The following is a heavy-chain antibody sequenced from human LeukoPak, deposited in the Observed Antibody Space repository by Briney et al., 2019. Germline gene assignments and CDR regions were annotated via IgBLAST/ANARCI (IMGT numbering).Heavy chain of an antibody. D-gene: IGHD6-13*01. V-gene: IGHV4-31*02. CDR3: ARVRAIAAAAGNSGMDV. J-gene: IGHJ6*02. CDR1: GGSISSGGGYY. CDR2: IYYSGST. Sequence: PSETLSLTCTVSGGSISSGGGYYWSWIRQHPVKGLEWIGYIYYSGSTYYNPSLKIRVTISVATSKNQFSLKLSSVTAADTAVYFCARVRAIAAAAGNSGMDVWGQGTTVTVSS.